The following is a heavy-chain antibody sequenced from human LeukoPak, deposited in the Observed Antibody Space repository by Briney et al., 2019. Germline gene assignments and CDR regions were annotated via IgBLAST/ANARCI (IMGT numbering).Heavy chain of an antibody. D-gene: IGHD3-10*01. Sequence: SETLSLTCTVSGGPISSSSYYWGWIRQPPGKGLEWNGSIYYSGSTYYNPSLKSRVTISVDTSKNQFSLKLSSVTAADTAVYYCARLTMVRYYYYYYGMDVWGQGTTVTVSS. CDR1: GGPISSSSYY. J-gene: IGHJ6*02. CDR3: ARLTMVRYYYYYYGMDV. CDR2: IYYSGST. V-gene: IGHV4-39*01.